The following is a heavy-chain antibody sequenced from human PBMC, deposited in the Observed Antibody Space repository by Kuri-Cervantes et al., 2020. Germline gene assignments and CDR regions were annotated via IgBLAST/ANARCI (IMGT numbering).Heavy chain of an antibody. V-gene: IGHV4-59*12. CDR2: IDYSGST. J-gene: IGHJ4*02. CDR3: ARDWRYDSGWYEGEFDY. CDR1: GGSISSYY. D-gene: IGHD6-19*01. Sequence: SETLSLTCTVSGGSISSYYWSWIRQPPGKGLEWIGYIDYSGSTNYNPSLKSRVTISVDTSKNQFSLKLSSVTAADTAVYHCARDWRYDSGWYEGEFDYWGQGTLVTVSS.